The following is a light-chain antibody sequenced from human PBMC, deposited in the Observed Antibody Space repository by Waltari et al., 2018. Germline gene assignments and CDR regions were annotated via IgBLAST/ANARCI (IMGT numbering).Light chain of an antibody. V-gene: IGLV2-14*03. CDR1: TTDIRAYNS. J-gene: IGLJ2*01. CDR3: SSYTTSGTLV. Sequence: QSALTHPAPVSGSLGQSITSFCSASTTDIRAYNSVSCYQQHPARSPTLMIFHVTVRPSGISNRFSGSKSGNTASLTISGLQTEDEADYYCSSYTTSGTLVFGGGTKLTIL. CDR2: HVT.